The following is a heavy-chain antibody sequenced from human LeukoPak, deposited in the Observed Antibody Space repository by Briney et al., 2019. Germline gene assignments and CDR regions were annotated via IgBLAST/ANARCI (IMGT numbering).Heavy chain of an antibody. J-gene: IGHJ4*02. V-gene: IGHV1-2*06. Sequence: GASVKVSCKASGYTFTGYYMHWVRQAPGQGLEWMGRVNPNGGGTIYAQKFQGRVTMTRDTSISTAYMELSRLRSDDTTVYYCARERLHAVGDYWGQGTLVTVSS. CDR2: VNPNGGGT. CDR1: GYTFTGYY. D-gene: IGHD1-26*01. CDR3: ARERLHAVGDY.